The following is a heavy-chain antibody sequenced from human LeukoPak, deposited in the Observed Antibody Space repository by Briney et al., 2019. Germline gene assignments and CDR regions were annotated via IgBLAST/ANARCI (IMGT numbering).Heavy chain of an antibody. J-gene: IGHJ4*02. CDR3: AKGYTVTTTLVDY. D-gene: IGHD4-17*01. CDR1: GFIFSSYA. Sequence: GGSLRLSCAASGFIFSSYAMNWVRQAPGKGLEGVSAISGSGGSPYCADSVKGRFTISRDNSKNTLFLQMNSLRAEDTAVYYCAKGYTVTTTLVDYWGQGTLVTVSS. V-gene: IGHV3-23*01. CDR2: ISGSGGSP.